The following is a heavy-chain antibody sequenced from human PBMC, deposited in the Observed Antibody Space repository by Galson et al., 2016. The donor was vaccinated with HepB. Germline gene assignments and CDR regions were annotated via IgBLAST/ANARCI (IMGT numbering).Heavy chain of an antibody. CDR2: INPNDDNT. D-gene: IGHD6-13*01. CDR1: GHSFSSYG. J-gene: IGHJ6*02. CDR3: AMDQTAAAGTLYYGMDV. Sequence: SVKVSCKASGHSFSSYGIGWVRQAPGQGLEWMGWINPNDDNTNYAQNLQGRFTISRDNAKNSLYLQMNSLRAEDTAVYYCAMDQTAAAGTLYYGMDVWGQGTTVTVSS. V-gene: IGHV1-18*04.